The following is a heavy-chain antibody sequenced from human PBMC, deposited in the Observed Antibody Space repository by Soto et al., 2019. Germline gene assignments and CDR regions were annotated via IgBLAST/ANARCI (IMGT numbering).Heavy chain of an antibody. Sequence: AGGSLRLSCAASGFTFSSYGMHWVRQAPGKGLEWVAVISYDGSNKYYADSVKGRFTISRDNSKNTLYLQMNSLRAEDTAVYYCAKGPDYGDFPFDYWGQGTLVTVSS. CDR3: AKGPDYGDFPFDY. J-gene: IGHJ4*02. CDR2: ISYDGSNK. CDR1: GFTFSSYG. D-gene: IGHD4-17*01. V-gene: IGHV3-30*18.